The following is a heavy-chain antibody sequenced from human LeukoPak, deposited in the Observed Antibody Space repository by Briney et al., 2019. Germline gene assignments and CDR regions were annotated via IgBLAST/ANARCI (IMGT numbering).Heavy chain of an antibody. CDR3: AREGLNMVRGVIPKEAWGWFDP. CDR1: GGSISSSNYY. CDR2: IYTSEST. D-gene: IGHD3-10*01. J-gene: IGHJ5*02. Sequence: PSETLSLTCSVSGGSISSSNYYWSWIRQPAGKGLEWIGRIYTSESTNYNPSLKSRVTISVDTSRNQFSLKLSSVTAADTAVYYCAREGLNMVRGVIPKEAWGWFDPWGQGTLVTVSS. V-gene: IGHV4-61*02.